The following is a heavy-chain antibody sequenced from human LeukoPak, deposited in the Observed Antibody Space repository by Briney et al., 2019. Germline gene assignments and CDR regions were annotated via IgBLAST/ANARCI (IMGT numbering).Heavy chain of an antibody. CDR2: INGDGGST. J-gene: IGHJ4*02. D-gene: IGHD3-22*01. Sequence: PGGSLRLSCAASGFTFSSYSMNWVRQAPGKGLVWVSRINGDGGSTNYADSVKGRFTISRDNAKNTLYLQMNSLRAEDTAVYYCASFPLGYHFDSRGPWGQGTLVTVSS. CDR1: GFTFSSYS. V-gene: IGHV3-74*01. CDR3: ASFPLGYHFDSRGP.